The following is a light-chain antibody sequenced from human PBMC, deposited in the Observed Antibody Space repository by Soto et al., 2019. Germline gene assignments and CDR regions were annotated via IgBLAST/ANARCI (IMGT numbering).Light chain of an antibody. CDR2: GNS. CDR1: SSNIGAGYD. J-gene: IGLJ3*02. Sequence: QAVVTQPPSVSGAPGQRVTISCTGSSSNIGAGYDVYWYQQLPGTAPKLLIYGNSNRPSGVPDRFSGSKSGTSASLAITGLQAEDEADYYCQSYDSSLSGHWVFGGGTKLTVL. V-gene: IGLV1-40*01. CDR3: QSYDSSLSGHWV.